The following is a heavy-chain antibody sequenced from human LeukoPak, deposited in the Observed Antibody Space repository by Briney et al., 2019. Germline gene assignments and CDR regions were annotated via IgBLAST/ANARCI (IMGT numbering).Heavy chain of an antibody. CDR1: GFTVSSNY. CDR3: ARLNYGDPLDY. Sequence: GGSLRLSCAASGFTVSSNYMSCVRQAPGKGLEWVSVIYSGGSTYYADSVKGRFTISRDNSKNTLYLQMNSLRAEDTAAYYCARLNYGDPLDYWGQGTLVTVSS. D-gene: IGHD4-17*01. V-gene: IGHV3-53*01. J-gene: IGHJ4*02. CDR2: IYSGGST.